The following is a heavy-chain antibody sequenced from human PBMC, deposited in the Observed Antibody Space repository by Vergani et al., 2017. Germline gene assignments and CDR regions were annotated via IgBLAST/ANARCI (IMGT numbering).Heavy chain of an antibody. CDR1: GFTFSSYL. Sequence: EVQLVESGGGLVQPGGSLRLSCAASGFTFSSYLMSWVRQAPGKGLEWVANIKQDGSEKYYVDSVKGRFTISRDNAKNSLYLQMNSLRAEDTAVYYCARGEVDYGEDYWGQGTLVTVSS. CDR2: IKQDGSEK. J-gene: IGHJ4*02. V-gene: IGHV3-7*03. D-gene: IGHD4-17*01. CDR3: ARGEVDYGEDY.